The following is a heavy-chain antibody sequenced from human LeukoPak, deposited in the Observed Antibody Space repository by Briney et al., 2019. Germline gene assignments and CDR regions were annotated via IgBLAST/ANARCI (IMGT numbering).Heavy chain of an antibody. CDR2: INPNSGGT. J-gene: IGHJ5*02. D-gene: IGHD6-6*01. CDR1: GGTFSSYA. Sequence: ASVKVSCKASGGTFSSYAISWVRQAPRQGLEWMGWINPNSGGTNYAQKFQGRVTMTRDTSISTAYMELSRLRSDDTAVYYCARDGGQLAHDNWFDPWGQGTLVTVSS. V-gene: IGHV1-2*02. CDR3: ARDGGQLAHDNWFDP.